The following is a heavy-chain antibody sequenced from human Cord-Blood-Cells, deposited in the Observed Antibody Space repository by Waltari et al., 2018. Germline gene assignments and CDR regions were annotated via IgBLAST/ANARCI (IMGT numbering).Heavy chain of an antibody. D-gene: IGHD3-10*01. CDR3: ARDKLLWFGELLYAFDI. J-gene: IGHJ3*02. V-gene: IGHV1-2*02. Sequence: QVQLVQSGAEVKKPGASVKVSCKASGYTFTGYYMHWVRQAPGQGVEWMGELNPNRGCTNYARKVQGRVTMARDTSMSTAYMELSRLRSDDTAVYYCARDKLLWFGELLYAFDIWGQGTMVTVSS. CDR1: GYTFTGYY. CDR2: LNPNRGCT.